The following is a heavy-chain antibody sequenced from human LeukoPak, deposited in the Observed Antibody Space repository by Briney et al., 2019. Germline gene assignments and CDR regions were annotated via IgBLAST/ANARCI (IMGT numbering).Heavy chain of an antibody. Sequence: PSETLSLTCTVSGYSISNGYYWGWIRQPPGKGLEWVGSIYHRGSTYYNPSLRSRVTISLDRSKKKFSLKLTSVTAADTAVYYCARDRHYYDSSGYYYGLFDYWGQGTLVTVSS. CDR1: GYSISNGYY. D-gene: IGHD3-22*01. CDR2: IYHRGST. V-gene: IGHV4-38-2*02. J-gene: IGHJ4*02. CDR3: ARDRHYYDSSGYYYGLFDY.